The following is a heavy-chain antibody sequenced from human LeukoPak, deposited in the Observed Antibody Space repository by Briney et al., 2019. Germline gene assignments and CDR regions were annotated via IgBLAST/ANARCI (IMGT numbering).Heavy chain of an antibody. D-gene: IGHD6-19*01. CDR2: ISYDGSNK. Sequence: GGSLRLSCAASGFTFSSYWMHWVRQAPGKGLEWVAVISYDGSNKYYADSVKGRFTISRDNSKNTLYLQMNSLRAEDTAVYYCAKGGVAVAGWFDPWGQGTLVTVSS. CDR3: AKGGVAVAGWFDP. J-gene: IGHJ5*02. CDR1: GFTFSSYW. V-gene: IGHV3-30*18.